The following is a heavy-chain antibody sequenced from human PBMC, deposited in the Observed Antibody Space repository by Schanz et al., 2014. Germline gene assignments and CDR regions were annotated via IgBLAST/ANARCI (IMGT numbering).Heavy chain of an antibody. CDR2: IYHSGRT. CDR1: GGSISSSNW. Sequence: QVQLQESGPGLVKPSGTLSLTCAVSGGSISSSNWWSWVRQPPGKGLGWIGEIYHSGRTNYNPSLKSRVTISVDKSNNEFSLKLSSVTAADTAVYYCARGVRRGDGKNGYYNWFDPWGQGTLVTVSS. V-gene: IGHV4-4*02. J-gene: IGHJ5*02. CDR3: ARGVRRGDGKNGYYNWFDP. D-gene: IGHD3-22*01.